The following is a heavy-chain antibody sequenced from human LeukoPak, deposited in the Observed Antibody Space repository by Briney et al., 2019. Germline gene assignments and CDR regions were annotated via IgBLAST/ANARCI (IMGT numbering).Heavy chain of an antibody. D-gene: IGHD2-15*01. J-gene: IGHJ4*02. CDR1: GYTFTGYY. V-gene: IGHV1-2*02. Sequence: ASVKVSCKASGYTFTGYYMHWVRQAPGQGLEWMGWINPNSGGTNYAQKFQGRVTMTRDTSISTAYMELSRLRSDDTAVYYCARDPRWDCSGGSCYHDYWGQGTLVTVSS. CDR3: ARDPRWDCSGGSCYHDY. CDR2: INPNSGGT.